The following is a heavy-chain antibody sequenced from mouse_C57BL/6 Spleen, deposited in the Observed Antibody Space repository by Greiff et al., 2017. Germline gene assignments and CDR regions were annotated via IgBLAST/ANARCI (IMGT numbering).Heavy chain of an antibody. D-gene: IGHD1-1*01. J-gene: IGHJ1*03. CDR3: AREYYGSSPAYFDV. CDR1: GYTFTSYW. CDR2: IYPGSGST. Sequence: VQLQQPGAELVKPGASVKMSCKASGYTFTSYWITWVKQRPGQGLEWIGDIYPGSGSTNYNEQFKSKATLTVDTSSSTAYMQLSSLTSEDSAVYYCAREYYGSSPAYFDVWGTGTTVTVSS. V-gene: IGHV1-55*01.